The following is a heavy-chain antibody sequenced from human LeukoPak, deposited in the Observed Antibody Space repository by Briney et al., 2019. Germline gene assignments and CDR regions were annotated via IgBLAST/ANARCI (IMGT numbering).Heavy chain of an antibody. CDR2: INHSGST. CDR1: GGSFSGYY. V-gene: IGHV4-34*01. CDR3: ASSFYGDYYFDY. J-gene: IGHJ4*02. D-gene: IGHD4-17*01. Sequence: PSETLSLTCAVYGGSFSGYYWSWIRQPPGKGLEWIGEINHSGSTNYNPSLKSRVTISVDTSKNQFSLKLSSVTAADTAVYYCASSFYGDYYFDYWGQGTLVTVSS.